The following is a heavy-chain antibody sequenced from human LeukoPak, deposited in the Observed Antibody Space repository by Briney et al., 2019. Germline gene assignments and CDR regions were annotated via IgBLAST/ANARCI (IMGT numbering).Heavy chain of an antibody. J-gene: IGHJ4*02. V-gene: IGHV3-7*01. CDR3: AREGRGYGDY. CDR1: GFTFSSYW. D-gene: IGHD1-1*01. CDR2: IKHDGRDI. Sequence: AGGSLRLSCATSGFTFSSYWMSWVRQVPGKGLEWVANIKHDGRDIYYLDSVKGRFTISRDNAKNSLFLQMNSLRAEDTAVYYCAREGRGYGDYWGQGTLVTVSS.